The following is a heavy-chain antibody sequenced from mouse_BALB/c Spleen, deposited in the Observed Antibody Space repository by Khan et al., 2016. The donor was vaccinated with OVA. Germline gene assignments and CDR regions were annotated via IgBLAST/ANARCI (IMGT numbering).Heavy chain of an antibody. Sequence: QVQLQQSGAELVRPGVSVKISCKGSGYTFTDYATHWVKQSHAKSLEWIGVISTYYGDANYNQQFKGKATMTVVKSSNTAYMDLARLTSEDSAIYYCARGGLALYTMDYWGQGTSVTVSS. CDR3: ARGGLALYTMDY. V-gene: IGHV1S137*01. CDR2: ISTYYGDA. J-gene: IGHJ4*01. CDR1: GYTFTDYA.